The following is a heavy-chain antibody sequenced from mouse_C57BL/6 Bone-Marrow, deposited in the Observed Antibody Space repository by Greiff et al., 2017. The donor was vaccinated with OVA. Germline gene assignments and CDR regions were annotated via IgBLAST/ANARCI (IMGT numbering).Heavy chain of an antibody. CDR3: ARGIYYGYDRGYYYAMDY. J-gene: IGHJ4*01. CDR2: INPNYGTT. V-gene: IGHV1-39*01. D-gene: IGHD2-2*01. CDR1: GYSFTDYN. Sequence: VHVKQSGPELVKPGASVKISCKASGYSFTDYNMNWVKQSNGKSLEWIGVINPNYGTTSYNQKFKGKATLTVDQSSSTAYMQLNSLTSEDSAVYYCARGIYYGYDRGYYYAMDYWGQGTSVTVSS.